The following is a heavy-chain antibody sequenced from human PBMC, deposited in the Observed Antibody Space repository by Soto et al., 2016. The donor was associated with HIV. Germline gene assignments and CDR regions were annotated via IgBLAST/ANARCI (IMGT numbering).Heavy chain of an antibody. Sequence: QVQLVQSGTEVKKPGSSVKVSCKASGGTFSSYAISWVRQAPGQGLEWMGGIIPIFGTANYAQKFQGRVTITADESTNTAYMELSSLRSEDTAVYYCARGEGYRDYHYYMDVWGKGPRSPSR. V-gene: IGHV1-69*12. D-gene: IGHD5-12*01. CDR3: ARGEGYRDYHYYMDV. CDR1: GGTFSSYA. CDR2: IIPIFGTA. J-gene: IGHJ6*03.